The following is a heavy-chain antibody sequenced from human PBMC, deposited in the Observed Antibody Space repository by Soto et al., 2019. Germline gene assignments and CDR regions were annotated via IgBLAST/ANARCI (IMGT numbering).Heavy chain of an antibody. CDR1: GDSVSSNSAA. Sequence: KQSQTLSLTCAISGDSVSSNSAAWNWIRQSPSRGLEWLGRTYYRSKWYNDYAVSVKSRITINPDTSKNQFSLQLNSVTPEDTAVYYCARLPDCSSTSCLNAFDYWGQGTLVTVSS. CDR2: TYYRSKWYN. CDR3: ARLPDCSSTSCLNAFDY. J-gene: IGHJ4*02. V-gene: IGHV6-1*01. D-gene: IGHD2-2*01.